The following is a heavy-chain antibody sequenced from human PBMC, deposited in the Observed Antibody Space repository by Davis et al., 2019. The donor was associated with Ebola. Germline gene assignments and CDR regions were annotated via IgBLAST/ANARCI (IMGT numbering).Heavy chain of an antibody. CDR1: GYTFTSYA. J-gene: IGHJ4*02. Sequence: ASVKVSCKASGYTFTSYAMHWVRQAPGQRLEWMGWINAGNGNTKYSQKFQGRVTITRDTSASTAYMELSSLRSEDTAVYYCAREELAARPGSNTGIFDYWGQGTLVTVSS. CDR2: INAGNGNT. D-gene: IGHD6-6*01. CDR3: AREELAARPGSNTGIFDY. V-gene: IGHV1-3*01.